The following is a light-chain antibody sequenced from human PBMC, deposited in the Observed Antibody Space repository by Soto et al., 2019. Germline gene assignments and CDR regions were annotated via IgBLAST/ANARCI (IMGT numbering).Light chain of an antibody. Sequence: DIQMTQSPSTLSASVGDRVTITCRASQSISNWLAWYQQKPGKAPKLLIYRASSLESGVPSRFSGSGSGTEFTLTISRLQPDDFATYCCQQYNSYSPRLTFGGGTKVEIK. CDR1: QSISNW. J-gene: IGKJ4*01. CDR2: RAS. V-gene: IGKV1-5*03. CDR3: QQYNSYSPRLT.